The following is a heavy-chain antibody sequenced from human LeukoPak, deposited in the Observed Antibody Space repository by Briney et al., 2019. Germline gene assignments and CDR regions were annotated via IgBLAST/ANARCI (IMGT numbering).Heavy chain of an antibody. CDR3: ARLPELPGFGDY. Sequence: GGSLRLSCAASGFTFSSYEMNWVRQAPGKGLEWVSYISNRGSSIYYADSVKGRFTISRDNAKSSLYLQMNSLRAEDTAVYYCARLPELPGFGDYWGQGTLVTVSS. CDR2: ISNRGSSI. V-gene: IGHV3-48*03. D-gene: IGHD3-10*01. J-gene: IGHJ4*02. CDR1: GFTFSSYE.